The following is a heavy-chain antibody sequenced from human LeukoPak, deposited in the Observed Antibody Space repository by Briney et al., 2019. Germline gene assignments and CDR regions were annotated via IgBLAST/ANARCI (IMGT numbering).Heavy chain of an antibody. CDR1: GGTFSSYA. V-gene: IGHV1-69*04. Sequence: TVKVSCKASGGTFSSYAISWVRQAPGQGLEWMGRIIPILGIANYAQKFQGRVTITADKSTSTAYMELSSLRSEDTAVYYCASYCSGGSCYSDYWGQGTLVTVSS. J-gene: IGHJ4*02. CDR2: IIPILGIA. CDR3: ASYCSGGSCYSDY. D-gene: IGHD2-15*01.